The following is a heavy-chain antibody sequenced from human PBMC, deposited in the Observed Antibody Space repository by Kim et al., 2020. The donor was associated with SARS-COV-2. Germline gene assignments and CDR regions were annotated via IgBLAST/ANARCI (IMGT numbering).Heavy chain of an antibody. J-gene: IGHJ5*02. CDR1: GYSFTSYW. Sequence: GESLKISCKGSGYSFTSYWISWVRQMPGKGLEWMGRIDPSDSYTNYSPSFQDHVTISADKSISTAYLQWSSLKASDTAMYYCARRVTSAAAAHSEDNWFDPWGQGTLVTVSS. V-gene: IGHV5-10-1*01. CDR3: ARRVTSAAAAHSEDNWFDP. CDR2: IDPSDSYT. D-gene: IGHD6-13*01.